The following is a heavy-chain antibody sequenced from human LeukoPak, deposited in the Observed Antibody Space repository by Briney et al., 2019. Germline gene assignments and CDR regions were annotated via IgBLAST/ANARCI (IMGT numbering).Heavy chain of an antibody. CDR3: ARAGSRYYYYMDV. CDR1: GYTFTSYG. V-gene: IGHV1-18*01. CDR2: IIAYNCNT. Sequence: ASVKVSCKASGYTFTSYGISWVRQAPGQGLEWMGWIIAYNCNTKYAQKLQGRVTMTTDTSTSTAYMELRSLRSDDTAVYYCARAGSRYYYYMDVWGKGTTVTVSS. D-gene: IGHD5/OR15-5a*01. J-gene: IGHJ6*03.